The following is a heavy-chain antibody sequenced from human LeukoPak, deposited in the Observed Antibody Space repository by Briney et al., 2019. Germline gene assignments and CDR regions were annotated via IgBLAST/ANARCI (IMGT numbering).Heavy chain of an antibody. CDR3: ASGRQELAHYGMDV. J-gene: IGHJ6*02. CDR1: GGSISSYY. Sequence: SETLSLTCTVSGGSISSYYWSWIRQPPGKGLEWIGSIYYSGSTYYNPSLKSRVTISVDTSKNQFSLKLSSVTAADTAVYYCASGRQELAHYGMDVWGQGTTVTVSS. D-gene: IGHD6-13*01. CDR2: IYYSGST. V-gene: IGHV4-59*01.